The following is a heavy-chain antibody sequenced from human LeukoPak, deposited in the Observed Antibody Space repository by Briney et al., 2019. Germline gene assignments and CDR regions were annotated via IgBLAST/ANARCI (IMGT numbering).Heavy chain of an antibody. D-gene: IGHD3-22*01. CDR3: ARVRSPRAPYYYDSSGYRIGIVFGIDY. V-gene: IGHV4-4*02. CDR1: GDSINSLDL. CDR2: MYLSGTT. Sequence: PSETLSLTCTVSGDSINSLDLWSWVRQPPGKGLEWIGEMYLSGTTHSNPSVKSRVTISIDKSKNQFSLKLSSVTAADTAVYYCARVRSPRAPYYYDSSGYRIGIVFGIDYWGQGTLVTVSS. J-gene: IGHJ4*02.